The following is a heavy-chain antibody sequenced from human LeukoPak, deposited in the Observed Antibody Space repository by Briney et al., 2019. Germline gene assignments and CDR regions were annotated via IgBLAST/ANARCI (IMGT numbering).Heavy chain of an antibody. CDR3: ASGGAEGFDY. J-gene: IGHJ4*02. CDR2: ISSSSSYI. Sequence: GGSLRLSCAASGFTFSSYATSWVRQAPGKGLEWVSSISSSSSYIYYADSVKGRFTISRDNAKNSLYLQMNSLRAEDTAVYYCASGGAEGFDYWGQGTLVTVSS. V-gene: IGHV3-21*01. CDR1: GFTFSSYA.